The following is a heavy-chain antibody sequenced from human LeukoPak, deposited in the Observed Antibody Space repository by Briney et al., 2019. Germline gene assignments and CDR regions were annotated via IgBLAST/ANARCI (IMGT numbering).Heavy chain of an antibody. CDR1: GYTFTGCY. CDR3: ASAWAAAGLDYYSVMDV. D-gene: IGHD6-13*01. Sequence: ASVKVSCKASGYTFTGCYIHWVRQAPGQGLEWMGWINPNSGGTNYSQKFQGRVTMTWDTSISTGYMEVSRLRSDDTAVYYCASAWAAAGLDYYSVMDVWGQGTTVTVSS. V-gene: IGHV1-2*02. CDR2: INPNSGGT. J-gene: IGHJ6*02.